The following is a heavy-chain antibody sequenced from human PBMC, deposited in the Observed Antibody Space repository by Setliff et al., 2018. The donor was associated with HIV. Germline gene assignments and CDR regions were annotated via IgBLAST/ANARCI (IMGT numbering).Heavy chain of an antibody. CDR3: ARGDTYYHDSSGYVKSALDCFDI. V-gene: IGHV4-59*08. Sequence: PSETLSLTCTVSGGSISSYYWSWIRQPPGKGLEWIGYIYYSGSTNYNPSLKSRVTISVDMSKNQFSLKLNSVTAADTAVYHCARGDTYYHDSSGYVKSALDCFDIWGQGTMVTVS. CDR1: GGSISSYY. D-gene: IGHD3-22*01. CDR2: IYYSGST. J-gene: IGHJ3*02.